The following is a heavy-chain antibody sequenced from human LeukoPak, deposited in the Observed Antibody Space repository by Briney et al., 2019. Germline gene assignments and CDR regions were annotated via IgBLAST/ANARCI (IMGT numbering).Heavy chain of an antibody. J-gene: IGHJ4*02. CDR1: GFTFSNYG. D-gene: IGHD4-23*01. Sequence: GGSLRLSCAASGFTFSNYGLSWVRQAPGKGLEWVSLIYSGGTTYYADSVKGRFTISRDNSKNTLYLQMNSLRAEDTAVYYCARRAGGYSHPYDYWGQGILVTVSS. CDR3: ARRAGGYSHPYDY. V-gene: IGHV3-53*01. CDR2: IYSGGTT.